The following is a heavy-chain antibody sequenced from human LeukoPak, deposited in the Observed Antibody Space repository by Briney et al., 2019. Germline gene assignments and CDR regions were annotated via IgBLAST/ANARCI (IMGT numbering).Heavy chain of an antibody. V-gene: IGHV4-31*03. Sequence: PSQTLSLTCTVSGGSISSGGYYWSWIRQHPGKGLEWIGYIYYSGSTYYNPSLKSRVTISVDTSKNQFSLKLSSVTAADTAVYYCARVHPEYCSGGSCYSELFDYWGQGTLVTVSS. CDR2: IYYSGST. CDR3: ARVHPEYCSGGSCYSELFDY. D-gene: IGHD2-15*01. CDR1: GGSISSGGYY. J-gene: IGHJ4*02.